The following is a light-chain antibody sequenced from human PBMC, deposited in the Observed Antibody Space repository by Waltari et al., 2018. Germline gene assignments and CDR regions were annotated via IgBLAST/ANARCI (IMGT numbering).Light chain of an antibody. V-gene: IGLV3-25*03. J-gene: IGLJ2*01. Sequence: SYELTPPPSVSVSPGQTARITCSGADLRTQSGCGYQQKPGQAPVVIIYKDTERPSGIPERFSGSGSEATVTLTISGVQAEDEADYYCQSTDSSANVVFGGGTKLTVL. CDR2: KDT. CDR3: QSTDSSANVV. CDR1: DLRTQS.